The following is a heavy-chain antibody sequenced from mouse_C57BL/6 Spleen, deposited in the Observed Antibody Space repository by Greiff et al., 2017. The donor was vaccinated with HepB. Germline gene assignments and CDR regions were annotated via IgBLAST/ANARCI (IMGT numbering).Heavy chain of an antibody. CDR1: GYTFTSYW. Sequence: VQLQQPGAELVMPGASVKLSCKASGYTFTSYWMHWVKQRPGQGLEWIGEIDPSDSYTNYNQKFKGKSTLTVDKSSSTAYMQLSSLTSEDSAVYYCARPIYDGYYKWYFDVWGTGTTVTVSS. J-gene: IGHJ1*03. CDR2: IDPSDSYT. V-gene: IGHV1-69*01. CDR3: ARPIYDGYYKWYFDV. D-gene: IGHD2-3*01.